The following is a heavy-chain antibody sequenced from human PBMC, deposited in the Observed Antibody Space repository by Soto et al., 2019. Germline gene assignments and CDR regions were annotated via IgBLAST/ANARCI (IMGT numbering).Heavy chain of an antibody. Sequence: EVQLVESGGGLVQPGGSLRLSCAASGFTFSSYSMNWVRQAPGKGLEWVSYISSSSSTIYYADSVKGRFTISRDNAKNSLYLQMNNLRDGDTAVCYCARYFGDIVVVPAADSEGYYYYYAMDVWSQAATCTVSS. V-gene: IGHV3-48*02. J-gene: IGHJ6*02. CDR3: ARYFGDIVVVPAADSEGYYYYYAMDV. CDR1: GFTFSSYS. CDR2: ISSSSSTI. D-gene: IGHD2-2*01.